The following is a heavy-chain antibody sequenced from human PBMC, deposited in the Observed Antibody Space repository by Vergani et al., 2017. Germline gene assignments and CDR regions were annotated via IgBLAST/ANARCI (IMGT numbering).Heavy chain of an antibody. V-gene: IGHV4-59*02. CDR2: VSFRGDT. Sequence: QVKLQESGPGLVKPSETLSLTCTVSGASVNSYYWSWIRQPPGKGLGWMGYVSFRGDTLYDPPVKGRMTISLNTSSNQFSLYLSSVTAADTAVYYCARSRIYYGAGSPDYWGQGTLVTVSS. CDR3: ARSRIYYGAGSPDY. CDR1: GASVNSYY. D-gene: IGHD3-10*01. J-gene: IGHJ4*02.